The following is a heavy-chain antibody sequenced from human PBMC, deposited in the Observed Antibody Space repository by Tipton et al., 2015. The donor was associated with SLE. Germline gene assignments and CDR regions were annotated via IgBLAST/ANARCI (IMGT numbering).Heavy chain of an antibody. V-gene: IGHV4-34*01. D-gene: IGHD3-3*01. J-gene: IGHJ3*02. CDR1: GGSISSFY. Sequence: TLSLTCTVSGGSISSFYWSWIRQPPGKGLEWVGEINHSGSTNYNPSLKSRVTISVDTSKNQFSLKLSSVTAADTAVYYCARRFLEWLLGDDAFDIWGQGTMVTVSS. CDR2: INHSGST. CDR3: ARRFLEWLLGDDAFDI.